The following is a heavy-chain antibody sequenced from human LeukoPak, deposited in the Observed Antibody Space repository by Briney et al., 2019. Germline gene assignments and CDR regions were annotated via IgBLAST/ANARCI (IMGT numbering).Heavy chain of an antibody. J-gene: IGHJ4*02. CDR1: GGSISSYY. CDR2: IYYSGSP. Sequence: SETLSLTCTASGGSISSYYWSRIRQPPGKGLEWIGNIYYSGSPNYNPSLKSRVTISVDKSRNHFSLNLSSVTAADTAVYYCARVNINNWHSCDYWGQGTLVTVSS. CDR3: ARVNINNWHSCDY. V-gene: IGHV4-59*12. D-gene: IGHD1-1*01.